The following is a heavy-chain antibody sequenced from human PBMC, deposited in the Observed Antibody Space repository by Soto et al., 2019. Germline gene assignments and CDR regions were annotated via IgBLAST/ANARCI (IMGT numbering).Heavy chain of an antibody. D-gene: IGHD3-9*01. Sequence: PGGSLRLSCAASGFTFSSYWMSWVRQAPGKGLEWVANIKQDGSEKYYVDSVKGRFTISRDNAKNSLYLQMNSLIAEDTAVYYCARDPYFDWKRYYYGMDVWGQGTTVTVSS. V-gene: IGHV3-7*03. J-gene: IGHJ6*02. CDR3: ARDPYFDWKRYYYGMDV. CDR2: IKQDGSEK. CDR1: GFTFSSYW.